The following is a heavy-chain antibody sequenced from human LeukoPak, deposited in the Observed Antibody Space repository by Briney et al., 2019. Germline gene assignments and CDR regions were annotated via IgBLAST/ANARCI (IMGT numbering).Heavy chain of an antibody. CDR3: ARARDNWNYHWFDP. V-gene: IGHV1-69*02. J-gene: IGHJ5*02. CDR1: GGTFSSYT. Sequence: GASVTVSCKASGGTFSSYTISWVRQAPGKGLEWMGRIIPILGIANYAQKFQGRVTITADKSTSTAYMELSSLRSEDTAVYYCARARDNWNYHWFDPWGQGTLVTVSS. CDR2: IIPILGIA. D-gene: IGHD1-7*01.